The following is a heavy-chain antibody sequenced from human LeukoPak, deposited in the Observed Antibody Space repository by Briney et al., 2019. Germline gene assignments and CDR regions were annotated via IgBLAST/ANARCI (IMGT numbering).Heavy chain of an antibody. D-gene: IGHD3-22*01. J-gene: IGHJ4*02. Sequence: PGGSLRLSCAASGFTFSSYAMSWVRQAPGKGLEWVSAISGSGGSTYYVDSVKGRFTISRDNSKNTLYLQMNSQRAEDTAVYYCAKVASSGYYPFDYWGQGTLVTVSS. CDR1: GFTFSSYA. CDR2: ISGSGGST. V-gene: IGHV3-23*01. CDR3: AKVASSGYYPFDY.